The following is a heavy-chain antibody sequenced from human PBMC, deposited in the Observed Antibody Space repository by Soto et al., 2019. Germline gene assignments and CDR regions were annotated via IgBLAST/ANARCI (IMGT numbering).Heavy chain of an antibody. CDR1: RGTFSIHA. D-gene: IGHD2-21*02. CDR2: IKPIFGTA. J-gene: IGHJ5*02. V-gene: IGHV1-69*13. Sequence: SVTVSCMPSRGTFSIHAISCVRQAAGQGHEWMGEIKPIFGTANSAQRLQSRETITADEFTRTAYMEQSKLRAENSAVDYGAKTSVVTAPFDPWGQGTLVTVSS. CDR3: AKTSVVTAPFDP.